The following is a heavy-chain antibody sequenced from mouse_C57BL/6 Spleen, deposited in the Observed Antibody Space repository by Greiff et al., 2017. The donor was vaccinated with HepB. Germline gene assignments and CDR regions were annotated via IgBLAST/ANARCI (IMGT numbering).Heavy chain of an antibody. Sequence: DVKLVESGPGLVKPSQSLSLTCSVTGYSITSGYYWNWIRQFPGNKLEWMGYISYDGSNNYNPSLKNRISITRDTSKNQFFLKLNSVTTEDTATYYCARDHQFDYWGQGTTLTVSS. V-gene: IGHV3-6*01. CDR3: ARDHQFDY. J-gene: IGHJ2*01. CDR1: GYSITSGYY. CDR2: ISYDGSN.